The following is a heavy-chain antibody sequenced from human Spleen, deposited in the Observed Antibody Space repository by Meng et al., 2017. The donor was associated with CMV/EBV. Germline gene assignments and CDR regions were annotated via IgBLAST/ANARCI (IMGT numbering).Heavy chain of an antibody. Sequence: VHLSEPGPGRVEPSQTLSLTCTVSGGSMSSGNYYWSWIRQPPGKGLEWIGYIHHSGSAYYNPSLKSRVSISVDTSKNQFSLNLNSMTAADTAVYYCASFDHIPRRNYFDYWGQGTLVTVSS. J-gene: IGHJ4*02. CDR2: IHHSGSA. CDR1: GGSMSSGNYY. V-gene: IGHV4-30-4*01. D-gene: IGHD2-21*01. CDR3: ASFDHIPRRNYFDY.